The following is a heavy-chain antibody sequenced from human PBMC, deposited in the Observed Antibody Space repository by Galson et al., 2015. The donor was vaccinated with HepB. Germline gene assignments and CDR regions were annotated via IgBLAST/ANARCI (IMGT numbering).Heavy chain of an antibody. Sequence: SVKVSCKASGYTFRSYYMHWVRQAPGQGFEWMGRINPNTGDTNYAQKFQGRVTMTRDTSISTAYMELSGLRSDDTAVYYCARTLLHLGELSNPWGQGTRVTVTS. CDR2: INPNTGDT. J-gene: IGHJ5*02. CDR3: ARTLLHLGELSNP. D-gene: IGHD3-16*02. CDR1: GYTFRSYY. V-gene: IGHV1-2*06.